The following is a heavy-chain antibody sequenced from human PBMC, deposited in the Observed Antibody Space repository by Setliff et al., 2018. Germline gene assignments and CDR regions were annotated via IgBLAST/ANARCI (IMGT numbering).Heavy chain of an antibody. D-gene: IGHD3-22*01. J-gene: IGHJ4*02. CDR1: GGSFSTYY. V-gene: IGHV4-59*08. Sequence: SETLSLTCAVYGGSFSTYYWSWIRQPPGKGLEWIGYIYYSGSTNYNPSLKSRVTISVDTSKNQFSLKLSSVTAADTAVYYCARGARLRYYDSSGYYDAANDYWGQGTLVTVSS. CDR2: IYYSGST. CDR3: ARGARLRYYDSSGYYDAANDY.